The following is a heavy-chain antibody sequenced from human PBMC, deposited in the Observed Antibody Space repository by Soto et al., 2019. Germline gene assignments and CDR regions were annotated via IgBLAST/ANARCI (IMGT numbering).Heavy chain of an antibody. V-gene: IGHV1-2*04. CDR1: GYTFTGYY. CDR2: INPNSGGT. CDR3: AKGRSYYYYYGVDV. J-gene: IGHJ6*02. Sequence: ASVKVSCKASGYTFTGYYIHWVRQAPGQGLEWMGWINPNSGGTNYAQKFQGWVTMTRDTSISTAYMELSRLRSDDTALYYCAKGRSYYYYYGVDVWGQGTTVTVS.